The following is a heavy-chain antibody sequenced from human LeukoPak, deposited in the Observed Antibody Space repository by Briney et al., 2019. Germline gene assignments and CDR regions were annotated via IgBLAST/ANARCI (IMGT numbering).Heavy chain of an antibody. CDR2: INHSGGT. J-gene: IGHJ4*02. Sequence: SETLSLTCAVYGGSFSGYYWSWIRQPPGKGLEWIGEINHSGGTNYNPSLKSRVTISLVTSKKQFSLKLSSVTAADTAVYYCAATTNWGSGAYWGQGTRVTVSS. CDR3: AATTNWGSGAY. V-gene: IGHV4-34*01. D-gene: IGHD7-27*01. CDR1: GGSFSGYY.